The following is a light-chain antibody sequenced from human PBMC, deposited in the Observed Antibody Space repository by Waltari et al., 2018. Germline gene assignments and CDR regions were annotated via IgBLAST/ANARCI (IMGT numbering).Light chain of an antibody. CDR3: QQYLSTPPT. CDR1: QTVLYSSNNKNY. CDR2: WAS. J-gene: IGKJ1*01. Sequence: DIVMTQSPDALAVSLGERATTHCKSSQTVLYSSNNKNYLAWYQQKTGQPPKLLIYWASTRESGVPDRFSGSGSGTDFTLTISSLQAEDVAVYYCQQYLSTPPTFGQGTKVEIK. V-gene: IGKV4-1*01.